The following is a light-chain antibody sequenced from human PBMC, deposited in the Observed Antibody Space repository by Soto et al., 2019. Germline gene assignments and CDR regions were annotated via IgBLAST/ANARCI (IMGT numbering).Light chain of an antibody. V-gene: IGKV3-11*01. Sequence: IVLTQPPATLSLSPGERATLSCRASQSVSSYLAWYQQKPGQAPRLLIYDASNRATGIPARFSGSGSGTDFTLTISSLEPEDFAVYYCQQRSNWPPGTFGGGTKVEIK. CDR1: QSVSSY. CDR2: DAS. CDR3: QQRSNWPPGT. J-gene: IGKJ4*01.